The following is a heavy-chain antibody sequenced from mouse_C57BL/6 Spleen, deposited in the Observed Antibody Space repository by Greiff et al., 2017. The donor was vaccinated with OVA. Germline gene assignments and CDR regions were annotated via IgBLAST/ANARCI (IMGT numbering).Heavy chain of an antibody. Sequence: ESGPGILQPSQTLSLTCSFSGFSLSTFGMGVGWIRQPSGKGLEWLAHIWWDDDKYYNPALKSRLTISKNTSKNQVFLKIANVYTADTATYYCARPYSSGYVGYFDYWGQGTTLTVSS. CDR2: IWWDDDK. D-gene: IGHD3-2*02. J-gene: IGHJ2*01. CDR1: GFSLSTFGMG. V-gene: IGHV8-8*01. CDR3: ARPYSSGYVGYFDY.